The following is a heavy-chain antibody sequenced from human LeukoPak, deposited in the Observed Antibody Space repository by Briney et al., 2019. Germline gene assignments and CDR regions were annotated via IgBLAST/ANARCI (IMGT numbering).Heavy chain of an antibody. CDR2: IYYSGST. J-gene: IGHJ5*02. CDR3: AREPYYYDSSGYSLLGFDP. Sequence: PSQTLSLTCTVSGVSISSGGYYWSWLRQHPGKGLEWIVYIYYSGSTYYNPSLKSRVTISVDTSKNQFSLKLSSVTAADTAVYYCAREPYYYDSSGYSLLGFDPWGQGTLVTVSS. V-gene: IGHV4-31*03. CDR1: GVSISSGGYY. D-gene: IGHD3-22*01.